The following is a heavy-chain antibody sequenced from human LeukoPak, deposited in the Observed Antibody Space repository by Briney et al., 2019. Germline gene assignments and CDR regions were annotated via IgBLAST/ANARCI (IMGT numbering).Heavy chain of an antibody. V-gene: IGHV1-69*05. CDR2: IIPIFGTA. J-gene: IGHJ5*02. Sequence: ASVKVSCKASGGTFSSYAISWVRQAPGRGLEWMGRIIPIFGTANYAQKFQGRVTITTDESTSTAYMELSSLRSEDTAVYYCARDQQQLMFDPWGQGTLVTVSS. D-gene: IGHD6-13*01. CDR3: ARDQQQLMFDP. CDR1: GGTFSSYA.